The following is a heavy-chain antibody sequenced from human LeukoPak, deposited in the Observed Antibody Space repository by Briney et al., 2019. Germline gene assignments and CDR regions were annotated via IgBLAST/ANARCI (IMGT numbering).Heavy chain of an antibody. J-gene: IGHJ5*02. CDR3: ARGQPYGDYNWFDL. V-gene: IGHV1-2*06. CDR2: INSNTGGT. CDR1: GYTFTGYF. D-gene: IGHD4-17*01. Sequence: ASVKVSCKASGYTFTGYFMHWVRQAPGQGLEWMGRINSNTGGTTYAQKFQGRVTMTRDASITTAHVELSRLKSDDTAVYYCARGQPYGDYNWFDLWGQGALVTVSS.